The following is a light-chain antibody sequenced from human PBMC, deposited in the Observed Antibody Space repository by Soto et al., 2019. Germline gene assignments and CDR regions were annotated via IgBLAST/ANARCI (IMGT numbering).Light chain of an antibody. V-gene: IGKV3-20*01. CDR3: QEYGSSPVT. J-gene: IGKJ5*01. Sequence: EIVLTQSPGSLSLSPGERATLSCRASQSVTTNYLAWYQQKPGQAPRLLIYGASSGATGIPDRFSGSGSGTDFTLTISRLEAEDFAVYYCQEYGSSPVTFGQGTRLDIK. CDR1: QSVTTNY. CDR2: GAS.